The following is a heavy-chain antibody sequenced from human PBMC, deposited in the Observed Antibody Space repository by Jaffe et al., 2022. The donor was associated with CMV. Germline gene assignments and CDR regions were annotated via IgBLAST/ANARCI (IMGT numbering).Heavy chain of an antibody. CDR1: GGSFSGYY. CDR3: ARGVVGSYGGLFDY. J-gene: IGHJ4*02. Sequence: QVQLQQWGAGLLKPSETLSLTCAVYGGSFSGYYWSWIRQPPGKGLEWIGEINHSGSTNYNPSLKSRVTISVDTSKNQFSLKLSSVTAADTAVYYCARGVVGSYGGLFDYWGQGTLVTVSS. V-gene: IGHV4-34*01. CDR2: INHSGST. D-gene: IGHD1-26*01.